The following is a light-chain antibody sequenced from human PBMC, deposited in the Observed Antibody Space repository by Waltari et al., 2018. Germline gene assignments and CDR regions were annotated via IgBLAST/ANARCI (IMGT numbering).Light chain of an antibody. CDR2: DAA. V-gene: IGKV3-11*01. J-gene: IGKJ4*01. CDR3: QQRSNWLS. CDR1: QSVSSY. Sequence: EIVLTQSPATLSLSPGERATLSCRASQSVSSYLAWYQQKPGQAPRLLIYDAANRATGIPARFSGSGSVTGFTLTISSLEPEDLAVYYCQQRSNWLSFGGGTKVEI.